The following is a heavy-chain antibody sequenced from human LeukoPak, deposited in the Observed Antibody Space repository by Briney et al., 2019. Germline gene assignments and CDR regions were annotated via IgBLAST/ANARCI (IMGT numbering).Heavy chain of an antibody. J-gene: IGHJ2*01. V-gene: IGHV4-59*08. CDR3: ARYLAAGYFDL. CDR1: GGSISSYY. CDR2: IYYSGST. D-gene: IGHD6-25*01. Sequence: SETLSLNCTVSGGSISSYYWSWIRHPPGKGLEWIGYIYYSGSTNYNPSLKSRVTISVDTSKNQFSLKLTSVTAGDTAVYYCARYLAAGYFDLWGRGTLVTVSP.